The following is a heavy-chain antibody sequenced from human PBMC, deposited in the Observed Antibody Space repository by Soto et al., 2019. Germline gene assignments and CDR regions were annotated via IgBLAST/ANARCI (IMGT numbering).Heavy chain of an antibody. D-gene: IGHD2-2*03. Sequence: EVQLVESGGGLVKPGGSLRLSCAASGFTFSSYSMNWVRQAPGKGLEWVSSISSSSSHIYYADSVKGRFTISRDNAKNSLYLQMNSLRAEDTAVYYCARDLDMAYYYYGMDVWGQGTTVTVSS. CDR3: ARDLDMAYYYYGMDV. CDR2: ISSSSSHI. CDR1: GFTFSSYS. V-gene: IGHV3-21*01. J-gene: IGHJ6*02.